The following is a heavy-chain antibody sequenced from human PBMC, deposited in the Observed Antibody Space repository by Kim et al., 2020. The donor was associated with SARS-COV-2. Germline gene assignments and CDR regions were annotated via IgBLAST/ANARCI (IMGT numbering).Heavy chain of an antibody. V-gene: IGHV1-69*01. CDR3: ARAQVATRLYFYGMDV. D-gene: IGHD5-12*01. J-gene: IGHJ6*02. Sequence: QKFQGGVTITADESTNTVYMELSSLRNDDTAVYYCARAQVATRLYFYGMDVWGQGTTVTVSS.